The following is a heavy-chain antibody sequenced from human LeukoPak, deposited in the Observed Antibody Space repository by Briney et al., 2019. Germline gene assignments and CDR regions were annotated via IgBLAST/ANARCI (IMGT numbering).Heavy chain of an antibody. CDR1: GFSFRSHG. Sequence: GGSLRLSCAASGFSFRSHGMNWVRQAPGKGLEWVSGISPRGDITYYKDSVRGRFTISRDNFKNTLYLQMNSLRAEDTAVYYCAKDRQVYSSGWFDYWGQGTLVTVSS. V-gene: IGHV3-23*01. CDR3: AKDRQVYSSGWFDY. J-gene: IGHJ4*02. D-gene: IGHD6-19*01. CDR2: ISPRGDIT.